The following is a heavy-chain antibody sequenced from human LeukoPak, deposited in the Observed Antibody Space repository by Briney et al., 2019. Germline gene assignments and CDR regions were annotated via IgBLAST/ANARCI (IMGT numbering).Heavy chain of an antibody. V-gene: IGHV3-74*01. CDR3: ARDLGGVTDY. J-gene: IGHJ4*02. CDR2: ISSDGSST. Sequence: GGSLRLPCGAYGFTFRSHWMHWVRQPPGKGLVWVSRISSDGSSTSYADSVKGRFTISRDNAKNTLYLQMNSLRAEDTAVYYCARDLGGVTDYWGQGTLVTVSS. D-gene: IGHD2-21*02. CDR1: GFTFRSHW.